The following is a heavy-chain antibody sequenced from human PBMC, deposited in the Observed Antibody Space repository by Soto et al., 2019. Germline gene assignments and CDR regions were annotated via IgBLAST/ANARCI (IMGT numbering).Heavy chain of an antibody. Sequence: QVQLVESGGGVVQPGRSLRLSCAASGFTFSSYGMHWVRQAPGKGLEWVAVIWYDGTNKYYADSVKGRFTISRDNSKNTRYLQMNSLRAEDTAVYYCARDRGAVAGTRYYYGMDVWCQGTTVTVYS. CDR3: ARDRGAVAGTRYYYGMDV. CDR1: GFTFSSYG. CDR2: IWYDGTNK. J-gene: IGHJ6*02. V-gene: IGHV3-33*01. D-gene: IGHD6-13*01.